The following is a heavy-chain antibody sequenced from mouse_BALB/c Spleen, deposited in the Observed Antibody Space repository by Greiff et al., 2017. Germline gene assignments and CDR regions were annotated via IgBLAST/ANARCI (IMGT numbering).Heavy chain of an antibody. CDR3: ARPSLTGTSDYFDY. V-gene: IGHV1-14*01. Sequence: VQLKESGPELVKPGASVKMSCKASGYTFTSYVMHWVKQKPGQGLEWIGYINPYNDGTKYNEKFKGKATLTSDKSSSTAYMELSSLTSEDSAVYYWARPSLTGTSDYFDYWGQGTTLTVSS. J-gene: IGHJ2*01. CDR2: INPYNDGT. CDR1: GYTFTSYV. D-gene: IGHD4-1*01.